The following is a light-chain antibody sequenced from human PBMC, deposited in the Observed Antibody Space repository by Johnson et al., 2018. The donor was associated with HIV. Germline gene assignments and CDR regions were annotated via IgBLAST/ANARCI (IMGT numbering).Light chain of an antibody. V-gene: IGLV1-51*02. CDR3: GTWETGLSAYV. Sequence: QSVLTQPPSVSAAPGQKVTISCSGSSSNIENYYVSWYQQLPGTAPKLLIYESNQRPSGIPDRFSSSKSATSATLAITGLQTGDEAEYYCGTWETGLSAYVLVTGTDVSVL. CDR2: ESN. CDR1: SSNIENYY. J-gene: IGLJ1*01.